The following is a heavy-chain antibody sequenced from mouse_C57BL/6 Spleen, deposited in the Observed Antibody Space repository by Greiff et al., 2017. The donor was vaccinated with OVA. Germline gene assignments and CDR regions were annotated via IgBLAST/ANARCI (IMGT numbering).Heavy chain of an antibody. Sequence: VKLQESGAELVRPGASVKLSCKASGYTFTDYYINWVKQRPGQGLEWIARIYPGSGNTYYNEKFKGKATLTAEKSSSTAYMQLSSLTSEDSAVYFCARSYYGSTWFAYWGQGTLVTVSA. J-gene: IGHJ3*01. CDR3: ARSYYGSTWFAY. CDR2: IYPGSGNT. D-gene: IGHD1-1*01. CDR1: GYTFTDYY. V-gene: IGHV1-76*01.